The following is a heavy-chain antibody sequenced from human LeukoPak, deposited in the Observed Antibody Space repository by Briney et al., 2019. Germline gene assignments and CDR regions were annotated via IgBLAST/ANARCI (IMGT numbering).Heavy chain of an antibody. V-gene: IGHV3-23*01. CDR3: AKDLYSNYGPADY. CDR1: GFTFSSYA. Sequence: GRSLRLSCTASGFTFSSYAMSWVRQAPGKGLEWVSTINGGGVNTHYADSVGGRFTISRDNSKNTLFLQMNSLRDEDTAVYYCAKDLYSNYGPADYWGQGNLVTVSS. D-gene: IGHD4-11*01. CDR2: INGGGVNT. J-gene: IGHJ4*02.